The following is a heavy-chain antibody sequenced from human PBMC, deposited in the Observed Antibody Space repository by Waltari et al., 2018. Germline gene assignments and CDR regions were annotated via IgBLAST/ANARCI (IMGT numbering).Heavy chain of an antibody. J-gene: IGHJ4*02. CDR3: ARGYYYDSSGYYDAYYFDY. V-gene: IGHV4-38-2*01. D-gene: IGHD3-22*01. Sequence: QVQLQESGPGLVKPSETLSLTCAVSGYSISSGYYWGWIRQPPGKGLEWIGSIYHSGSTNYNPSLKSRVTISVDTSKNHFSLKLSLVTAADTAVYYCARGYYYDSSGYYDAYYFDYWGQGTLVIVSS. CDR1: GYSISSGYY. CDR2: IYHSGST.